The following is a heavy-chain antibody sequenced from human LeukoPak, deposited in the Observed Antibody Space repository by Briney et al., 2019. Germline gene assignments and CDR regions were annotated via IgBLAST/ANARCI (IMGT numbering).Heavy chain of an antibody. CDR3: AKHGYSSGWPQVPSQH. D-gene: IGHD6-19*01. J-gene: IGHJ1*01. V-gene: IGHV3-23*01. CDR2: ISGNGGST. Sequence: GGSLRLTCAASGFTFSNYAMSWVRQAPGKGLEWVSVISGNGGSTSYADSVKGRFTISRDDSKDTLYLQMNGLRAGDTATYYCAKHGYSSGWPQVPSQHWGQGTLVTVSS. CDR1: GFTFSNYA.